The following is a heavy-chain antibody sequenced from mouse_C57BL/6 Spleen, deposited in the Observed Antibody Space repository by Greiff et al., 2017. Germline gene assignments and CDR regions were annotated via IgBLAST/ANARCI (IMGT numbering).Heavy chain of an antibody. CDR3: AVVATDYAMDY. J-gene: IGHJ4*01. CDR1: GYAFSSYW. Sequence: QVQLQQSGAELVKPGASVKISCKASGYAFSSYWMNCVKQRPGKGLEWIGQIYPGDGDTNYNGKFKGKATLTADKSSSTAYMQLSSLTSEDSAVYFCAVVATDYAMDYWSQGISVTVSS. CDR2: IYPGDGDT. D-gene: IGHD1-1*01. V-gene: IGHV1-80*01.